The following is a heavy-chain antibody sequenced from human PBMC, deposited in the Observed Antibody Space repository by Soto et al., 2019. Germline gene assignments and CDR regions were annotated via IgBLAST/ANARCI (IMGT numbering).Heavy chain of an antibody. V-gene: IGHV4-39*01. CDR3: ARLAGDERASSWYPTKPLTILY. Sequence: SETLSLTCTVSGGSISSSSYYWGWIRQPPGKGLEWIGSIYYSGSTYYNPSLKSRVTISVDTSKNQFSLRLSSVTAADTDVYYCARLAGDERASSWYPTKPLTILYWGQGTLVTVSS. J-gene: IGHJ4*02. CDR2: IYYSGST. D-gene: IGHD6-13*01. CDR1: GGSISSSSYY.